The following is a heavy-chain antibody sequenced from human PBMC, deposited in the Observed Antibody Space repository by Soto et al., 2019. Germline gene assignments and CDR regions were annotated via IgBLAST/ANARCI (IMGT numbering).Heavy chain of an antibody. V-gene: IGHV3-9*01. CDR3: ATYGSGSPS. CDR2: ISWNSGSI. D-gene: IGHD3-10*01. Sequence: GGSLRLSCAASGFTFDDYAMHWVRQAPGKGLEWVSGISWNSGSIGYADSVKGRFTISRDNAKNSLYLQMNSLRAEDTALYYCATYGSGSPSWGQGTLVTVSS. J-gene: IGHJ5*02. CDR1: GFTFDDYA.